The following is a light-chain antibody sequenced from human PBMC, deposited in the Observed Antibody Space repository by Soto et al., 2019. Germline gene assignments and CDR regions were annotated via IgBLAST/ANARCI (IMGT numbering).Light chain of an antibody. J-gene: IGKJ1*01. CDR1: QTINNY. CDR3: HQYTNTNNPWM. Sequence: DIQMTQSPSSLFASVGDRVTITCRASQTINNYLSWYQQKPGKPPKVLIYSASSLQSGVPSRFSGSGSGTDFTLTISSLQPEDFATYWCHQYTNTNNPWMFGQGTKVDIK. V-gene: IGKV1-39*01. CDR2: SAS.